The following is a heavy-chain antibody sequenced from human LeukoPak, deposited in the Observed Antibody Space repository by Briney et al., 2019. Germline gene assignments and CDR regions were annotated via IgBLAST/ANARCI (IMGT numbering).Heavy chain of an antibody. D-gene: IGHD1-26*01. V-gene: IGHV1-69*08. J-gene: IGHJ5*02. CDR1: GGTFRSHI. Sequence: ASVKVSCKTSGGTFRSHIFNWVRQAPGQGLEWMGKITPIIDSAKYSQKFRDRLTITGDSSTGTAYMELSSLTPEDTALYYCTRVNLRGSQYNWFDPWGQGTLVIVSS. CDR3: TRVNLRGSQYNWFDP. CDR2: ITPIIDSA.